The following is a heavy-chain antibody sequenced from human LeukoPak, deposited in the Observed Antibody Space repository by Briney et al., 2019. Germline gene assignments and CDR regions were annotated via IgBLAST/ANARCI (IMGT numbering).Heavy chain of an antibody. Sequence: SETLSLTCTVSGGSISSSSYYWGWIRQPPGKGLEWIGSIYYSGSTYYNPSLKSRVTISVDTSKNQFSLKLSSVTAADTAVYYCASGNRLGYCTSISCYGLFDYWGQGTLVTVSS. CDR2: IYYSGST. J-gene: IGHJ4*02. CDR1: GGSISSSSYY. CDR3: ASGNRLGYCTSISCYGLFDY. V-gene: IGHV4-39*01. D-gene: IGHD2-2*01.